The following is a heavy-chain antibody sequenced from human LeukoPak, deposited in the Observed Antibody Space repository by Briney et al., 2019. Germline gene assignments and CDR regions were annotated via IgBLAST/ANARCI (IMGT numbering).Heavy chain of an antibody. J-gene: IGHJ4*02. D-gene: IGHD5-12*01. CDR1: GFTFSDYY. Sequence: GGSLRLSCAASGFTFSDYYMSWIRQAAGKGLKWVAYTTSSGDDIYYADSVKGRFTISRDNAKNALFLRMSSLKVEDTATYYCASDIVATSGDFWGQGTLVSVSS. CDR3: ASDIVATSGDF. CDR2: TTSSGDDI. V-gene: IGHV3-11*01.